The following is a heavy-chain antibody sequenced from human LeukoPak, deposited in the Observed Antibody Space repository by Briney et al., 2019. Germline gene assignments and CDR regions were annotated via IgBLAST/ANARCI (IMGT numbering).Heavy chain of an antibody. CDR3: ARHGRTWFGEYPRPYKWFDL. CDR1: GDSISRHF. Sequence: SETLSLTCTVSGDSISRHFWSWIRQPPGKGLEWVGYIYYSGSTNCNPSLMDRVTMSLDTSNNQFSLDLSSVTATDTAVYYCARHGRTWFGEYPRPYKWFDLWGQGTLVSVSS. J-gene: IGHJ5*02. D-gene: IGHD3-10*01. CDR2: IYYSGST. V-gene: IGHV4-59*08.